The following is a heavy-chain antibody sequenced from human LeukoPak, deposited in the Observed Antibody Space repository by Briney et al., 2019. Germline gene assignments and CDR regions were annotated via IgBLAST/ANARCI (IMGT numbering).Heavy chain of an antibody. J-gene: IGHJ4*02. V-gene: IGHV3-53*01. CDR1: GFTVSSNY. CDR2: IYSGGTT. Sequence: PGGSLRLSCAASGFTVSSNYMSWVRQAPGRGLEWVSVIYSGGTTYYADSVKGRFTTSRDNSKNTLYLQMNSLRAEDTAVYYCATSHYSPYYFDYWGQGTLVTVSS. D-gene: IGHD5-18*01. CDR3: ATSHYSPYYFDY.